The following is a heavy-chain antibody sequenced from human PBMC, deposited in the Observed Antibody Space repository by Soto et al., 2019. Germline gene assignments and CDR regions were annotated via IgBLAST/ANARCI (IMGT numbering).Heavy chain of an antibody. CDR3: ARDASRYYDSSGYYLSYWLDP. D-gene: IGHD3-22*01. Sequence: SETLSLTCTVSGVSISSGGYYWSWIRQHPGKGLEWIGYIYYSGSTYYNPSLKSRVTISVDTSKNQFSLKLSSVTAADTAVYYCARDASRYYDSSGYYLSYWLDPWGQGTLVTVSS. J-gene: IGHJ5*02. CDR1: GVSISSGGYY. CDR2: IYYSGST. V-gene: IGHV4-31*03.